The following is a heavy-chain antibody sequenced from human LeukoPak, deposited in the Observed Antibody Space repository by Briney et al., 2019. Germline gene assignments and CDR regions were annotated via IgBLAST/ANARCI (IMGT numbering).Heavy chain of an antibody. CDR1: GGSISSYY. J-gene: IGHJ4*02. D-gene: IGHD1-1*01. CDR2: INHSGST. V-gene: IGHV4-34*01. CDR3: ARGRRNSSWNDGGYYFDY. Sequence: SETLSLTCTVSGGSISSYYWSWIRQPPGKGLEWIGEINHSGSTNYNPSLKSRVTISVDTSKNQFSLKLSSVTAADTAVYYCARGRRNSSWNDGGYYFDYWGQGTLVTVSS.